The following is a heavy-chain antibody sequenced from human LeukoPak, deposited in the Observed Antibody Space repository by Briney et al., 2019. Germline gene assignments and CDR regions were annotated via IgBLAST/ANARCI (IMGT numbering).Heavy chain of an antibody. Sequence: GASVKVSCKASGYTFTGYYMHWVRQAPGQGLEWMGWINPNSGGTNYAQKFQGRVTMTRDTSISTAYMELSRLRSDDTAVYYCARDIDPITIFGVVLHPLPYYYGMDVWGQGTTVTVSS. CDR2: INPNSGGT. J-gene: IGHJ6*02. V-gene: IGHV1-2*02. D-gene: IGHD3-3*01. CDR3: ARDIDPITIFGVVLHPLPYYYGMDV. CDR1: GYTFTGYY.